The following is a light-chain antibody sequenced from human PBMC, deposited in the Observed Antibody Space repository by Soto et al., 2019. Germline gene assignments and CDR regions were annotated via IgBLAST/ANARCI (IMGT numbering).Light chain of an antibody. CDR1: ISDIGTYHY. Sequence: QSALTQPASVSGSPGQSITISCSGSISDIGTYHYVSWYQQHPGKVPRLLISEVSNRPSGVSNRFSGSKSGNTASLTISGVQAEDEADYFCSSFTAANSVTFGGGTKLTVL. V-gene: IGLV2-14*03. CDR3: SSFTAANSVT. CDR2: EVS. J-gene: IGLJ2*01.